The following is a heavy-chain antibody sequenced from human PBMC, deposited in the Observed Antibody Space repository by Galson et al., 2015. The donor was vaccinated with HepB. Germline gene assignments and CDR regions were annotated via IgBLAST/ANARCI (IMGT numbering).Heavy chain of an antibody. D-gene: IGHD2/OR15-2a*01. CDR3: ARDFYPGGADY. J-gene: IGHJ4*02. CDR1: GFTLSNYA. CDR2: ISSSDGST. V-gene: IGHV3-23*01. Sequence: SLRLSCAASGFTLSNYAMNWVRQAPGEGPEWVSGISSSDGSTYYADSVRGRFTVSRDNSKNTLFLQINSLTVEDTSVYYCARDFYPGGADYWGQGTLITVPS.